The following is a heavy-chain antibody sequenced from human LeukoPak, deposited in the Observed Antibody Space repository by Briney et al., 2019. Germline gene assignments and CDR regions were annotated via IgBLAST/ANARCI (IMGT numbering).Heavy chain of an antibody. V-gene: IGHV4-39*01. J-gene: IGHJ4*02. CDR3: ARQITDIVVVVAATFFDY. CDR1: GGSISSSSYY. D-gene: IGHD2-15*01. CDR2: IYYSGST. Sequence: PSETLSLTCTVSGGSISSSSYYWGWIRQPPGKGLEWIGSIYYSGSTYYNPSLKSRVTISVDTSKYQFSLKLSSVTAADTAVYYCARQITDIVVVVAATFFDYWGQGTLVTVSS.